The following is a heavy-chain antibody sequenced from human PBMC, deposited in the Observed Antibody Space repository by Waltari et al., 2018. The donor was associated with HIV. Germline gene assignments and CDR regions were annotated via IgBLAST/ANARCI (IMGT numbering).Heavy chain of an antibody. CDR2: IESDGAST. CDR3: VRAGRSSDGFDV. Sequence: EVQLVESGGGLVQPGGSLRLSCGASGFTSSGYWMHWVRQAPGKGLVWVSRIESDGASTNYADSVKGRVTISRDNAKNTLSLQMNSLSVEDTAVYYCVRAGRSSDGFDVWGQGTMVTVSS. CDR1: GFTSSGYW. V-gene: IGHV3-74*01. J-gene: IGHJ3*01. D-gene: IGHD6-6*01.